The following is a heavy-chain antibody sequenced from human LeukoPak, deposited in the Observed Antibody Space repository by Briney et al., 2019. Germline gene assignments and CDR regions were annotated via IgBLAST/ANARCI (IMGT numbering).Heavy chain of an antibody. CDR2: IYYTGST. V-gene: IGHV4-59*01. Sequence: PSETLSLTCTVSGASISSYYWSWIRQPPGKGLGWIGYIYYTGSTNYNPSLKSRVTISIDTSKNQFSLKLNSVTAADTAVYYCARETTGGHDYWGQGSLVTVSS. CDR1: GASISSYY. CDR3: ARETTGGHDY. J-gene: IGHJ4*02. D-gene: IGHD4-11*01.